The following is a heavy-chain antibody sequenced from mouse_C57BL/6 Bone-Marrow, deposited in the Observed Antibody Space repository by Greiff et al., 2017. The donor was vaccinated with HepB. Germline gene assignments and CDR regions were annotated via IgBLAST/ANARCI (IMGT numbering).Heavy chain of an antibody. Sequence: VQLQQSGAELARPGASVKLSCKASGYTFTSYGISWVKQRTGQGLEWIGEIYPRSGNTYYNEKFKGKATLTADKSSSTAYMELRSRTSEDSSVYFCARGATVFPYWYVYVWGTGTTVTVSS. CDR2: IYPRSGNT. J-gene: IGHJ1*03. CDR1: GYTFTSYG. D-gene: IGHD1-1*01. V-gene: IGHV1-81*01. CDR3: ARGATVFPYWYVYV.